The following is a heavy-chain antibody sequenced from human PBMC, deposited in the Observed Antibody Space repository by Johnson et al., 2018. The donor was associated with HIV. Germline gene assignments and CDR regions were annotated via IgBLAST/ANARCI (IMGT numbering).Heavy chain of an antibody. Sequence: VQLVESGGGLIQPGGSLRLSCAASGFTVSSNYMSWVRQAPGKGLEWVSGISWNSGSIGYADSVKGRFTISRDNSKNTLYLQMNTLRPEDTAVYYCAKEGRRRSSWSDAFDIWGHGTMVTVSS. CDR3: AKEGRRRSSWSDAFDI. J-gene: IGHJ3*02. CDR2: SWNSGSI. D-gene: IGHD6-13*01. CDR1: GFTVSSNY. V-gene: IGHV3-66*03.